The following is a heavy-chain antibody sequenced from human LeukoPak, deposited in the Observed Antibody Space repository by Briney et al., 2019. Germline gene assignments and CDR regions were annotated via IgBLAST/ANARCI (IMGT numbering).Heavy chain of an antibody. CDR2: IYHSGST. CDR1: GGSIKSNNW. V-gene: IGHV4-4*02. CDR3: ARGRGSAAAGIPSPKIFDY. D-gene: IGHD6-13*01. Sequence: SETLSLTCAVSGGSIKSNNWWSWVRQPPGKGLEWIGEIYHSGSTNYNPSLESRVTVSVDKSKNQFSLDLSSVTAADTAVYYCARGRGSAAAGIPSPKIFDYWGQGTLVTVSS. J-gene: IGHJ4*02.